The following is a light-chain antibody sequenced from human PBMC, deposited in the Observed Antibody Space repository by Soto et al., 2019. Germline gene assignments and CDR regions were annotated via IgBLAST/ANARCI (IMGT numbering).Light chain of an antibody. CDR1: QTVSSSF. CDR2: GAS. J-gene: IGKJ5*01. CDR3: QQYGTLPIT. V-gene: IGKV3-20*01. Sequence: EIVLTQSPGTLSLSPGERATLSCRASQTVSSSFLAWYQQKPGQAPRLFIYGASSRATGIPDRFSGSGSGTDFTLTIGRLEPEDFAAYYCQQYGTLPITFGQGTRLEI.